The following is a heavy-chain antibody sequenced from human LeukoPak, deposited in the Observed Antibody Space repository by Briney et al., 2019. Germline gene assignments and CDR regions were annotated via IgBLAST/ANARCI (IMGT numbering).Heavy chain of an antibody. CDR1: GFTFNTAW. J-gene: IGHJ4*02. CDR2: ISGSGGST. D-gene: IGHD3-10*01. CDR3: AKDRLVVRGVIFDY. Sequence: GGSLRLSCAASGFTFNTAWMSWVRQAPGKGLEWVSAISGSGGSTYYADSVKGRFTISRDNSKNTLYLQMNSLRAEDTAVYYCAKDRLVVRGVIFDYWGQGTLVTVSS. V-gene: IGHV3-23*01.